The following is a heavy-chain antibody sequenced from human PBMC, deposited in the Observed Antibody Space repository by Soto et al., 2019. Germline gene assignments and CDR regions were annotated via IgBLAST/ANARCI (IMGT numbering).Heavy chain of an antibody. J-gene: IGHJ4*02. Sequence: GGSLRLSCAVFGFTFSSYAMHWVRQAPGKGLQYVSSISSSGVSTYYADSVKGRFTISRDNSKNTLYLQMSSLRVEDTAVYYCVKDRYVDYWGQGTLVTVSS. CDR1: GFTFSSYA. CDR2: ISSSGVST. CDR3: VKDRYVDY. V-gene: IGHV3-64D*06.